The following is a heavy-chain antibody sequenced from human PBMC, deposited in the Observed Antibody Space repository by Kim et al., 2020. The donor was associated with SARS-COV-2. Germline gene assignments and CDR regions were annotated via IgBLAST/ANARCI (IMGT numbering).Heavy chain of an antibody. D-gene: IGHD6-13*01. Sequence: SETLSLTCTVSGGSISSSSYYWGWIRQPPGKGLEWIGSIYYSGSTYYNPSLKSRVTISVDTSKNQFSLKLSSVTAADTAVYYCANSYSSNWFPFDYWGQGTLVTVSS. CDR2: IYYSGST. J-gene: IGHJ4*02. CDR3: ANSYSSNWFPFDY. V-gene: IGHV4-39*01. CDR1: GGSISSSSYY.